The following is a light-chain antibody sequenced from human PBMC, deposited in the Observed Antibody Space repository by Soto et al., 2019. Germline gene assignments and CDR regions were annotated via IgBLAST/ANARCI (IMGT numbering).Light chain of an antibody. CDR3: QQFNKWPRT. V-gene: IGKV3-15*01. J-gene: IGKJ1*01. CDR1: QSVSTN. Sequence: EVVMTQSPATLSVSPGERATLSCRASQSVSTNLAWYQQRPGQAPRLIISGAYTRATGIPARFSGSGSGTEFTLTISSLQSEGFAIYYCQQFNKWPRTFGQGTKV. CDR2: GAY.